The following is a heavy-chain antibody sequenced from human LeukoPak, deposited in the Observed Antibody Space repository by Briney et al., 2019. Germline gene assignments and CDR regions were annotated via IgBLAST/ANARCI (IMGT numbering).Heavy chain of an antibody. CDR2: IRSKANSYAT. CDR1: GLTFSGSA. D-gene: IGHD2-2*02. Sequence: GRSLRLSCAASGLTFSGSAMHWVRQASRKGLEWVGRIRSKANSYATAYAASVKGRFTISRDDSKNTEYLQMSSLKTEDTGVYYCTRSGSSTSCYRGSYFDYWGQRTMVSDCS. CDR3: TRSGSSTSCYRGSYFDY. J-gene: IGHJ4*02. V-gene: IGHV3-73*01.